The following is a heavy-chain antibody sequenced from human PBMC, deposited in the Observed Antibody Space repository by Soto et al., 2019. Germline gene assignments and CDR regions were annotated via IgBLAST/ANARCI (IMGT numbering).Heavy chain of an antibody. CDR3: ARDYAASGTICPNWFDP. CDR1: GYTFTNYA. V-gene: IGHV1-3*01. CDR2: IYAGNGDT. J-gene: IGHJ5*02. D-gene: IGHD1-7*01. Sequence: QVQLVQSGAEVKKPGASVKVSCKASGYTFTNYAIHWVRQAPGQSLEWMGWIYAGNGDTKYSQKFQGRVTISRDTSANTAYMELSSLTSEDTAVYYCARDYAASGTICPNWFDPWGQGTLVTVSS.